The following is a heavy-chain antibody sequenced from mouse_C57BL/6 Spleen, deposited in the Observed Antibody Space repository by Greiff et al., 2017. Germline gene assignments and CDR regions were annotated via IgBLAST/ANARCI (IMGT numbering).Heavy chain of an antibody. J-gene: IGHJ1*03. CDR2: ISSGSSTI. Sequence: DVQLVESGGGLVKPGGSLKLSCAASGFTFSDYGMHWVRQAPEKGLEWVAYISSGSSTIYYADTVKGRFTISRDNAKNTLFLQMTSLRSEDTAMYYCASAYGSSFYWYFDVWGTGTTVTVSS. CDR1: GFTFSDYG. CDR3: ASAYGSSFYWYFDV. D-gene: IGHD1-1*01. V-gene: IGHV5-17*01.